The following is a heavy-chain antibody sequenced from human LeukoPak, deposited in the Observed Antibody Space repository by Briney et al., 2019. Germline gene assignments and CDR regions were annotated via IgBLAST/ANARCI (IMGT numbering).Heavy chain of an antibody. CDR2: IWYDGSNK. Sequence: GRSLRLSCAASGFTFCSYVMLWVRQAPGKGLEWLAVIWYDGSNKYYADYLKGRVTIYRDNSKNPLYLQMNSLRAEDTAVYYCARAPRGYQRPPLYSYYGIDVWGQGTTVTVSS. D-gene: IGHD2-2*01. CDR3: ARAPRGYQRPPLYSYYGIDV. J-gene: IGHJ6*02. V-gene: IGHV3-33*01. CDR1: GFTFCSYV.